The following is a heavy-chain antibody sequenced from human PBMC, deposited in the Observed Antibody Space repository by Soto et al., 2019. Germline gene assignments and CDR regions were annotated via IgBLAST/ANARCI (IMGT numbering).Heavy chain of an antibody. Sequence: GESLTISCEGSGYSSTSYWIVWVRQMPGKGLEWMGIIFPGDSDTRYSPSFQGQVTISADKSISTAYLQWSSLKASDTAMYYCARRGSGYYDSSGYYQLYYYYGMDVWGQGTTVTVSS. CDR1: GYSSTSYW. CDR2: IFPGDSDT. D-gene: IGHD3-22*01. CDR3: ARRGSGYYDSSGYYQLYYYYGMDV. V-gene: IGHV5-51*01. J-gene: IGHJ6*02.